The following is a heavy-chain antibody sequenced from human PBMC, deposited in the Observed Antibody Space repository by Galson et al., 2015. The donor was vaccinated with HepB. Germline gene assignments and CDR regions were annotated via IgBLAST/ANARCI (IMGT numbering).Heavy chain of an antibody. CDR3: ARVGGRDRSPYYFDY. CDR1: GFTFSDFY. V-gene: IGHV3-11*05. CDR2: ISGSSKYT. Sequence: SLRLSCAASGFTFSDFYMSWVRQTPGKGLEWVSYISGSSKYTDYADSVKGRFTISRDNAKNSLYLQMNSLRAEDTAVYYCARVGGRDRSPYYFDYWGQGTLVTVSS. J-gene: IGHJ4*02. D-gene: IGHD2-21*02.